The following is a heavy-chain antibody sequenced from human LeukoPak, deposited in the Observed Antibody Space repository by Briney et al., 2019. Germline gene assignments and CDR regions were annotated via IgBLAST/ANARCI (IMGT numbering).Heavy chain of an antibody. Sequence: GGSLRLSCAASGFTFSSYAMSWVRQAPGKGLEWISAISGSGGSTYYADSVKGRFTISRDNSKNTLYLQMNSLRAEDTAVYYCAKVLNIVVVPAAGIAFDIWGQGTMVTVSS. V-gene: IGHV3-23*01. J-gene: IGHJ3*02. D-gene: IGHD2-2*01. CDR1: GFTFSSYA. CDR2: ISGSGGST. CDR3: AKVLNIVVVPAAGIAFDI.